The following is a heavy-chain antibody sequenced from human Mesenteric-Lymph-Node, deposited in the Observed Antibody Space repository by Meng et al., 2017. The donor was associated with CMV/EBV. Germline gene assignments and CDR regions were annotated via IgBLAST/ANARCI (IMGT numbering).Heavy chain of an antibody. CDR2: IVVGSGNT. V-gene: IGHV1-58*01. CDR1: GFTFTSSA. Sequence: SVKVSCKASGFTFTSSAVQWVRQARGQRLEWIGWIVVGSGNTNYAQKFQERVTITRDMSTSTAYMEQSSLRSEDTAVYYCAASSPIYYDSRGPGGLDVWGQGTTVTVSS. CDR3: AASSPIYYDSRGPGGLDV. D-gene: IGHD3-22*01. J-gene: IGHJ6*02.